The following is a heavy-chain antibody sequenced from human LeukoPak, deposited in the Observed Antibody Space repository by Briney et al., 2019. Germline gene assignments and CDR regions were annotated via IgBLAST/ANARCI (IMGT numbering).Heavy chain of an antibody. D-gene: IGHD3-22*01. CDR1: GGSISSYY. V-gene: IGHV4-59*01. J-gene: IGHJ5*02. Sequence: NPSETLSLTCTVSGGSISSYYWSWLRQPPGKGLEWIGYIYYSGSTNYNPSLKSRVTISVDTSKNQFSLKLSSVTAADTAVYYCARDGPYYYDSSAPRLFDPWGQGTLVTVSS. CDR3: ARDGPYYYDSSAPRLFDP. CDR2: IYYSGST.